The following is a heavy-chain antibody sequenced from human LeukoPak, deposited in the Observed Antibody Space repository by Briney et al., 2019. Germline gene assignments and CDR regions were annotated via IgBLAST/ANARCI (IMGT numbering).Heavy chain of an antibody. D-gene: IGHD3-22*01. J-gene: IGHJ6*02. Sequence: SVKVSCKASGGTFSSYAINWVRQAPGQGLEWMGRIILMFDIANYAQKFQGRVTITADKSTSTAYMELSSLRAEDTAVYYCASPKSIEDTGMDVWSQGTTVTVSS. V-gene: IGHV1-69*04. CDR3: ASPKSIEDTGMDV. CDR2: IILMFDIA. CDR1: GGTFSSYA.